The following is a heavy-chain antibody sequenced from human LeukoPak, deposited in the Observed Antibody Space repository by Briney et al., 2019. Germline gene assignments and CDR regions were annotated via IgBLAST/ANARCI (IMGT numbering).Heavy chain of an antibody. CDR3: ARDARVGDPLDY. D-gene: IGHD4-17*01. CDR1: GFSFISYG. J-gene: IGHJ4*02. CDR2: IRTDGDT. Sequence: GGSLRLSCAASGFSFISYGMHWVRQAPDKGLMWVSRIRTDGDTSYADSVRGRFTISRDNSKNTLYLQMNSLRAEDTAVYYCARDARVGDPLDYWGQGTLVTVSS. V-gene: IGHV3-74*01.